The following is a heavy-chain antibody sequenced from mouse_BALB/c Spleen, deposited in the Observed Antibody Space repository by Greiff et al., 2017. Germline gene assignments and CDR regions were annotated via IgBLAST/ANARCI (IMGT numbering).Heavy chain of an antibody. J-gene: IGHJ1*01. D-gene: IGHD1-1*01. CDR3: ASHYYYGSRAYWYFDV. Sequence: VQLKQSGPGLVKPSQSLSLTCTVTGYSITSDYAWNWIRQFPGNKLEWMGYISYSGSTSYNPSLKSRISITRDTSKNQFFLQLNSVTTEDTATYYCASHYYYGSRAYWYFDVWGAGTTVTVSS. CDR1: GYSITSDYA. CDR2: ISYSGST. V-gene: IGHV3-2*02.